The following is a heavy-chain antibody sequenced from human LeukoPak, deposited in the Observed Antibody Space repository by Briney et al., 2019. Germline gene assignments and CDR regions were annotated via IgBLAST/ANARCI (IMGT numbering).Heavy chain of an antibody. V-gene: IGHV4-59*12. Sequence: SETLSLTCTVSGGSISSYYWSWIRQPPGKGLEWIGYIYYSGSTNYNPSLKSRVSLSVDTSKNQFSLNLSSVTAADTAVYYCARESTSGYTFDYWGQGTLVTVSS. CDR2: IYYSGST. J-gene: IGHJ4*02. CDR1: GGSISSYY. D-gene: IGHD3-22*01. CDR3: ARESTSGYTFDY.